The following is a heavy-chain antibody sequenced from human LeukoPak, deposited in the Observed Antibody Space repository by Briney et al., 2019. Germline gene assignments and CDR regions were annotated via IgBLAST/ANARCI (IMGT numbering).Heavy chain of an antibody. CDR2: IYHTGNT. D-gene: IGHD6-13*01. J-gene: IGHJ4*02. CDR3: ARLEFSLWYVFDH. V-gene: IGHV4-59*12. CDR1: IDSIKNYY. Sequence: SETLSLTCTVSIDSIKNYYWNWIRQPPGKGLEWIGYIYHTGNTNYDPSLKSRLSMSIDPSKNQFSLRLTSVTAADTAVYFCARLEFSLWYVFDHWGQGTLVTVSS.